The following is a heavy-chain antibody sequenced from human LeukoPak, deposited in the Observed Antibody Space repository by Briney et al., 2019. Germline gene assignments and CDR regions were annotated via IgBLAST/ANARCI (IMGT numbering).Heavy chain of an antibody. Sequence: GGSLRLSCAASGFTFSNYWMSWVRQAPGKGLEWVANIKEDGSEKYYEDSVKGRFTISRVNAKNLVYLQMNSLRAEDTAVYYCTRDNRYYYWGQGTVVTVSS. J-gene: IGHJ4*02. V-gene: IGHV3-7*01. CDR2: IKEDGSEK. CDR3: TRDNRYYY. D-gene: IGHD2-21*01. CDR1: GFTFSNYW.